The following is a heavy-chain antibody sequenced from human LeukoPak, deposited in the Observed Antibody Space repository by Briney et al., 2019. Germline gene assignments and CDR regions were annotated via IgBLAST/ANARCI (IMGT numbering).Heavy chain of an antibody. V-gene: IGHV3-21*01. J-gene: IGHJ4*02. CDR2: ISSSSSYI. CDR1: GFTFSTYS. D-gene: IGHD3-9*01. Sequence: GGSLRLSCAASGFTFSTYSMNWVRQAPGKGLEWVSSISSSSSYIYYADSVKGRFTISRDNAKNSLYLQMNSLRAEDTAVYYWARAPKFDLLLSNFDYWGQGNLVNGSS. CDR3: ARAPKFDLLLSNFDY.